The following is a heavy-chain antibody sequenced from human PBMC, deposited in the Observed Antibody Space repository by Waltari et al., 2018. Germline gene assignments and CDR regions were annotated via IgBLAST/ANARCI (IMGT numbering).Heavy chain of an antibody. Sequence: QVQLQESGPGLVKPSETLSLTCAVSGDSITSASYWGGIRQPPGKGLGWIGYVYHFGSSSYNPSLKSRVTMSVDTSKRQFSLNLSSVTAADTAVYYCARHESAHYGGFDSWGRGTLVTVSA. J-gene: IGHJ4*02. V-gene: IGHV4-38-2*01. CDR1: GDSITSASY. CDR2: VYHFGSS. CDR3: ARHESAHYGGFDS. D-gene: IGHD4-17*01.